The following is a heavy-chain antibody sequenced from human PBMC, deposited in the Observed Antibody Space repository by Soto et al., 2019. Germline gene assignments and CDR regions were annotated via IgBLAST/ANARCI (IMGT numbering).Heavy chain of an antibody. CDR2: ISGSGGST. V-gene: IGHV3-23*01. J-gene: IGHJ4*02. Sequence: GGSLRLSCAASGFTFSSYAMSWVRQAPGKGLEWVSAISGSGGSTYYADSVKGRFTISRDNSKNTLYLQMNSLRAEDTAVYYCAKIRDFDWLFNHPTLDYWGQGTLVTVSS. CDR3: AKIRDFDWLFNHPTLDY. CDR1: GFTFSSYA. D-gene: IGHD3-9*01.